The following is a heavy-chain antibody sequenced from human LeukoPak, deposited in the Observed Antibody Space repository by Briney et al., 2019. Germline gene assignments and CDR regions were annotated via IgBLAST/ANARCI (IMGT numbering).Heavy chain of an antibody. CDR3: ATTRAPSNGRVLYYMDV. D-gene: IGHD1-1*01. Sequence: RGSLRLSCAASGFTFSSYSMNWVRQAPGKGLEWVSSINSSSSHMYNADSVKGRFTISRDNAKNSLYLQMNSLRAEDTAVYYCATTRAPSNGRVLYYMDVWGKGTTVTVSS. V-gene: IGHV3-21*01. J-gene: IGHJ6*03. CDR1: GFTFSSYS. CDR2: INSSSSHM.